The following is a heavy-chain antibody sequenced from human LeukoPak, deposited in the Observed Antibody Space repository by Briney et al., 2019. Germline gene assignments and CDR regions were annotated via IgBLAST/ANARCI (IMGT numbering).Heavy chain of an antibody. J-gene: IGHJ4*02. V-gene: IGHV3-33*01. D-gene: IGHD6-13*01. CDR1: GFPFSGYG. Sequence: GGSLRLSCAASGFPFSGYGMHWVRQAPGKGLEWGAVAYGDGSSQYYADSVKGRFTISRDNALNSLYLQMNSLRAEDTAIYYCARSIPYGTTWYGRSDYWGQGTLVTVSS. CDR3: ARSIPYGTTWYGRSDY. CDR2: AYGDGSSQ.